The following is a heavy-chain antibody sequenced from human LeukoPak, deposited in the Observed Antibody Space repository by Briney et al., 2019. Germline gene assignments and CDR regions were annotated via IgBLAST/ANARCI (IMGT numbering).Heavy chain of an antibody. V-gene: IGHV3-66*01. Sequence: TGESLSLSCAVSGFTVSSTYMSWIRQPPGKGLEWVSVLYSEGNTYYADSVKGRFTISRDSSKNTLYLQMNSLRAEDTAVYYCARDIPDLVIPWGQGTLVTVSS. D-gene: IGHD2-2*02. CDR2: LYSEGNT. J-gene: IGHJ5*02. CDR1: GFTVSSTY. CDR3: ARDIPDLVIP.